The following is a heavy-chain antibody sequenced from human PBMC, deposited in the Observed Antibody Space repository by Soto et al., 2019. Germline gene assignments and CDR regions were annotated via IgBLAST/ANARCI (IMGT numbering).Heavy chain of an antibody. V-gene: IGHV4-30-4*01. Sequence: PSETLSLTCTVSGGSISSDDSYWGWIRQPPGKGLEWIGYIYYSGSTYYNPSLKSRVTISVDTSKNQFSLKLNSVTAADMAVYYCARDRGGYERIDYWGQGTLVTVSS. CDR2: IYYSGST. J-gene: IGHJ4*02. CDR1: GGSISSDDSY. D-gene: IGHD5-12*01. CDR3: ARDRGGYERIDY.